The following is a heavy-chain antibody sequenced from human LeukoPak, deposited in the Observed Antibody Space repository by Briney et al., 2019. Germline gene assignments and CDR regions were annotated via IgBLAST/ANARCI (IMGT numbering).Heavy chain of an antibody. CDR2: ITSSGDAT. D-gene: IGHD3-22*01. V-gene: IGHV3-23*01. CDR3: AKDRPNYHESNGHYYRLNGDS. Sequence: AGSLRLSCVASGFTFNIYSMSWVRQAPGKGLEWVSSITSSGDATFYAESVKDHFTISRDNSRSTLYLQMSRLRVEDTAVYYCAKDRPNYHESNGHYYRLNGDSWGQGTLVTVSS. CDR1: GFTFNIYS. J-gene: IGHJ5*01.